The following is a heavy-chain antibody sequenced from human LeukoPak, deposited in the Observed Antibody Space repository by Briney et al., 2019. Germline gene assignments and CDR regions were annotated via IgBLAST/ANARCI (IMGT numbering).Heavy chain of an antibody. CDR3: AREGGSYRSFDY. D-gene: IGHD1-26*01. V-gene: IGHV4-4*07. J-gene: IGHJ4*02. CDR2: MYSSRTT. CDR1: GDSISSYY. Sequence: SETLSLTCTVSGDSISSYYWSWIRQPAGKGLEWIGRMYSSRTTHYSPSLKSRITMSVDTSKNQFSLRLSSVTAADTAVYYCAREGGSYRSFDYWGQGTLVTVSS.